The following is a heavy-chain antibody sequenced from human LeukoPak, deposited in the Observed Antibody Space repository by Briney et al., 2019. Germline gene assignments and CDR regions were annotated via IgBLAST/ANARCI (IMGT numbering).Heavy chain of an antibody. J-gene: IGHJ2*01. CDR1: GYIFTNNW. V-gene: IGHV5-51*01. D-gene: IGHD2-21*02. Sequence: GESLQISCKGSGYIFTNNWIGWVRQMPGRGLEWMGIIYPGDSDTRYSPSFEGQVTISADKSISTAYLQWSSLKASDTAVYYCARGLGVVTAQSEQPKPRYFDLWGRGTQVTVSS. CDR3: ARGLGVVTAQSEQPKPRYFDL. CDR2: IYPGDSDT.